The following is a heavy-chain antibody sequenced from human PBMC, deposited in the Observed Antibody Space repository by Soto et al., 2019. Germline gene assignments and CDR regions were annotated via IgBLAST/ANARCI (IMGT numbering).Heavy chain of an antibody. Sequence: GGSLRLSCAASGFTFSSYSMNLVRQAPGKGLEWVSSISSSSSYIYYADSVKGRFTISRDNAKNSLYLQMNSLRAEDTAVYYCARDLYGIAVVGKGEYWGQGTLVTVSS. CDR3: ARDLYGIAVVGKGEY. J-gene: IGHJ4*02. CDR2: ISSSSSYI. D-gene: IGHD6-19*01. V-gene: IGHV3-21*01. CDR1: GFTFSSYS.